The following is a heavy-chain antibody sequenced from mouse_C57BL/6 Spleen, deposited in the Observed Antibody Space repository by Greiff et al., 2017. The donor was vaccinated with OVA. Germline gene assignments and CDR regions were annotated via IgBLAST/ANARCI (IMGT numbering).Heavy chain of an antibody. J-gene: IGHJ3*01. CDR3: TTSLYYDYDEGPWFAY. V-gene: IGHV6-3*01. CDR1: GFTFSNYW. D-gene: IGHD2-4*01. Sequence: EVKLMESGGGLVQPGGSMKLSCVASGFTFSNYWMNWVRQSPEKGLEWVAQIRLKSDNYATHYAESVKGRFTISRDDSKSSVYLQMNNLRAEDTGIYYCTTSLYYDYDEGPWFAYWGQGTLVTVSA. CDR2: IRLKSDNYAT.